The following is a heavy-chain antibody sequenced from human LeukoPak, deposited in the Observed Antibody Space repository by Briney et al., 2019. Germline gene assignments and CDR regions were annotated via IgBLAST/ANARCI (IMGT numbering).Heavy chain of an antibody. Sequence: SVKVSCKASGCTFSSYAIRWVRQAPGQGLEWMGGIIPIFGTANYAQKFQGRVTITADESTSTAYMELSSLRSEDTVVYYCARRGFYYYDSSGSHWGFDYWGQGTLVTVSS. CDR2: IIPIFGTA. V-gene: IGHV1-69*01. CDR3: ARRGFYYYDSSGSHWGFDY. D-gene: IGHD3-22*01. J-gene: IGHJ4*02. CDR1: GCTFSSYA.